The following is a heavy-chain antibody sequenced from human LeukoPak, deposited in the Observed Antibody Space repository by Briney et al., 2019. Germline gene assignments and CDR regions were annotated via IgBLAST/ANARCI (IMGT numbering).Heavy chain of an antibody. J-gene: IGHJ6*02. CDR2: IYSGGST. V-gene: IGHV3-66*01. D-gene: IGHD5-18*01. CDR3: ARGAWDPPGEMRPRGYSYGPADYYYGMDV. CDR1: GFTVSSNY. Sequence: GGSLRLSCAASGFTVSSNYMSWVRQAPGKGLEWVSVIYSGGSTYYADSVKGRFTISRDNSKNTLYLQMNSLRAEDTAVYYCARGAWDPPGEMRPRGYSYGPADYYYGMDVWGQGTTVTVSS.